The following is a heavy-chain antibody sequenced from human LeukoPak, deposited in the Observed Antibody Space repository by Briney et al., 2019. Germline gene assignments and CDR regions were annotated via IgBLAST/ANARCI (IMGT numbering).Heavy chain of an antibody. J-gene: IGHJ4*02. Sequence: PGGSLRLSCAASGFTFSSYAMHWVRQARGKGLEWVAVISYDGSNKFYADSVKGRFTLSRDNSKNTLYLQMNSLRIEDTAVYYCGRGSVGFGELNYWGQGTLVTVSS. CDR2: ISYDGSNK. CDR3: GRGSVGFGELNY. D-gene: IGHD3-10*01. CDR1: GFTFSSYA. V-gene: IGHV3-30-3*01.